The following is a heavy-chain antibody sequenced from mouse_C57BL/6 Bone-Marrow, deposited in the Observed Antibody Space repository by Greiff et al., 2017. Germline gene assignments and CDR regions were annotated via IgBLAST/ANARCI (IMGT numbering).Heavy chain of an antibody. V-gene: IGHV5-16*01. Sequence: EVKLVESEGGLVQPGSSMKLSCTASGFTFSDYYLAWVRQVPEKGLEWVANINYDGSSTYYLDSLKSRFIISRDNAKNILYLQMSSLKSEDTATXYCARYSNLPLYLDVWSTTTTVTVTS. D-gene: IGHD2-5*01. CDR2: INYDGSST. CDR3: ARYSNLPLYLDV. CDR1: GFTFSDYY. J-gene: IGHJ1*03.